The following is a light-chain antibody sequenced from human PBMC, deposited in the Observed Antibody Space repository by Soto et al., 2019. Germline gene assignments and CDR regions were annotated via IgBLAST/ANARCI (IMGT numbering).Light chain of an antibody. J-gene: IGKJ1*01. V-gene: IGKV3-20*01. CDR2: GAS. CDR3: QQYGSSGT. Sequence: ENVLTQSPGTLALSGGERATLSCRASQSVSNNYLAWYQQKPGQAPRLLIYGASNRATGIPDRFSGSGSGTDFTLTISRLEPEDFAVYYCQQYGSSGTFGQGTKVDIK. CDR1: QSVSNNY.